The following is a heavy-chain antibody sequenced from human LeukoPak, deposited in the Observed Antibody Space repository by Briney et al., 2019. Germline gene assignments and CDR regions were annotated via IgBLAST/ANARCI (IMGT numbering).Heavy chain of an antibody. J-gene: IGHJ4*02. V-gene: IGHV4-31*03. CDR2: IYYSGST. D-gene: IGHD2-8*02. CDR3: ARVSGLVVYACVDY. Sequence: SETLSLTCTVSGGSISSGGYYWSWIRQHPGKGLEWIGYIYYSGSTYYNPSLKGRVTISVDTSKNQFSLKLSSATAADTAVYYCARVSGLVVYACVDYWGQGTLVTVSS. CDR1: GGSISSGGYY.